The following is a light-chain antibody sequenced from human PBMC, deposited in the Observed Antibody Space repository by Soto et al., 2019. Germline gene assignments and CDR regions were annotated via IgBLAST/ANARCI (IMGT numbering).Light chain of an antibody. CDR3: MIWHSSXXV. J-gene: IGLJ1*01. CDR1: SGINVGTYR. CDR2: YKSDSNK. Sequence: QPVLTQPSSLSASPGASASLTCTLRSGINVGTYRIYWYQQKPGSPPQYLLRYKSDSNKQQGSGVPSRFSGSKDASANAGILLISGLQSEDEADYYCMIWHSSXXVXXTGTQVTXL. V-gene: IGLV5-45*02.